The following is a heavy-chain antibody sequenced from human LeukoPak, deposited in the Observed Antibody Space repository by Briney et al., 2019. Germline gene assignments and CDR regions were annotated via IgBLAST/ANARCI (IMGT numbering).Heavy chain of an antibody. V-gene: IGHV3-48*03. J-gene: IGHJ5*02. CDR3: ARDGGYCSGGSCNNWFDP. CDR2: ISSSGSTI. Sequence: GGSLRLSCAASGFTFSSYEMNWVRQAPGKGLEWVSYISSSGSTIYYADSMKGRFTISRDNAENSLYLQMNSLRAEDTAVYYCARDGGYCSGGSCNNWFDPWGQGTLVTVSS. D-gene: IGHD2-15*01. CDR1: GFTFSSYE.